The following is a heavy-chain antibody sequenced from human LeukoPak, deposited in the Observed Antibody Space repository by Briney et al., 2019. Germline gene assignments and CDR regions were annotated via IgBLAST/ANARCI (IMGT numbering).Heavy chain of an antibody. V-gene: IGHV4-59*08. CDR1: GGSISSYY. J-gene: IGHJ3*02. CDR3: ATNRAGTYDRPFEI. D-gene: IGHD1-26*01. Sequence: PSETLSLTCIVSGGSISSYYWSWIRQPPGKGLEWIGYIYYSGSTNYNPSLKSRVTISVDTSKNQFSLKLSSVTAADTAVYFCATNRAGTYDRPFEIWGQGTMVTVSS. CDR2: IYYSGST.